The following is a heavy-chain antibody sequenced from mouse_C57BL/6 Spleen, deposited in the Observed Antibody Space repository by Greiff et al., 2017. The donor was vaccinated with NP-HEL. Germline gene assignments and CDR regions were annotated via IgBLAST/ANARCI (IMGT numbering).Heavy chain of an antibody. CDR3: ARRGRNWDSLFGY. CDR1: GYTFTDYN. V-gene: IGHV1-18*01. Sequence: VQLKQSGPELVKPGASVKIPCKASGYTFTDYNMDWVKQSHGKSLEWIGDINPNNGGTIYNQKFKGKATLTVDKSSSTAYMELRSLTSEDTAVYYCARRGRNWDSLFGYWGQGTTLTVSS. D-gene: IGHD4-1*01. CDR2: INPNNGGT. J-gene: IGHJ2*01.